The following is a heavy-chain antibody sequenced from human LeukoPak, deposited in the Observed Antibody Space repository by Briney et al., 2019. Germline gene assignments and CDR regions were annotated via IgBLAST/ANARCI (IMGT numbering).Heavy chain of an antibody. CDR3: ARGGLNFDAFDI. V-gene: IGHV3-15*01. CDR2: IKSKTDGGTT. CDR1: GFTFSNAW. D-gene: IGHD1-7*01. J-gene: IGHJ3*02. Sequence: GGSLRFSCAASGFTFSNAWMSWVRQVPGKGLEWVGRIKSKTDGGTTDYAAPVKGRFTISRDDSKNTLYLQMNSLRAGDTAVYYCARGGLNFDAFDIWGQGTMVTVSS.